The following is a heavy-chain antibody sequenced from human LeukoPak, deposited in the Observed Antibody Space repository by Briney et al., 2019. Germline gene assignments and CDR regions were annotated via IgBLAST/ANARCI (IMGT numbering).Heavy chain of an antibody. D-gene: IGHD3-10*01. CDR3: AKGLRSGSAKYNCLDP. Sequence: GESLRLSCAASGFTFSSFAMSWVRQAPGRGLEWVSSISGSGASTYYADSVKGRFTISRDNSRNTLYLQMNSLRVEDTAVYYCAKGLRSGSAKYNCLDPWGQGTLVTVSS. CDR1: GFTFSSFA. J-gene: IGHJ5*02. V-gene: IGHV3-23*01. CDR2: ISGSGAST.